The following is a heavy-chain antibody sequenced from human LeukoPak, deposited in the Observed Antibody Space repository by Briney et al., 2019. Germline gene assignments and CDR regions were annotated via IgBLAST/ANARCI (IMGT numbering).Heavy chain of an antibody. CDR1: GFTFSSYE. V-gene: IGHV3-48*03. Sequence: GGSLRLSCAASGFTFSSYEMNWVRQAPGKGLEWVSYISSSGSTIYYADSVKGRFTISRDNAKNSLYLQMNSLRAEDTALYHCARVADLDGFDPWGQGTLVTVSS. J-gene: IGHJ5*02. CDR2: ISSSGSTI. CDR3: ARVADLDGFDP.